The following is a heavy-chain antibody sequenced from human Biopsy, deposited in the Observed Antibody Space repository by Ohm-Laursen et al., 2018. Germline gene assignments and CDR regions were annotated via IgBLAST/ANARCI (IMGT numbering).Heavy chain of an antibody. J-gene: IGHJ4*02. CDR3: VNEVHGRDY. Sequence: TLSLTCAVFGKTFSDYQWSWIRQPPGKGLEWIGQIYQTGTTNYNPSLKSRVSISADASKYEFSLRLTSVTAADTAVYLYVNEVHGRDYWGLGAQVTVSS. D-gene: IGHD3-10*02. CDR1: GKTFSDYQ. V-gene: IGHV4-34*08. CDR2: IYQTGTT.